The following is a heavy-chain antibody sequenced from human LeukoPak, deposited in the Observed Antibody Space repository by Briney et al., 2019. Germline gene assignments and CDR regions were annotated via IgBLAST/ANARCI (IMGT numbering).Heavy chain of an antibody. J-gene: IGHJ6*03. Sequence: SETLSLTCTVSGGSISSYYWSWIRQPPGKGLEWIGYIYYSGSTTYNPSLKSRVTISVDTSKNQFSLKLSSVTAEDTAVYYCARGVSGIAAAGTISRHYYYMDVWGKGTTVTVSS. V-gene: IGHV4-59*01. CDR1: GGSISSYY. CDR3: ARGVSGIAAAGTISRHYYYMDV. CDR2: IYYSGST. D-gene: IGHD6-13*01.